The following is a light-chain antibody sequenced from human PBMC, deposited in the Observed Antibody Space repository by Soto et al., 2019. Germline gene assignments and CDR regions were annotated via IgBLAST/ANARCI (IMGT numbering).Light chain of an antibody. Sequence: EIVLTQSPGTLSLSPGERATLSCRASQSVSSSQLAWYQQKPSQAPRLLISGASNRSSGIPDSFSGSGSGSAFSLIISGREPDDFVVYYCQQYYSSPYTFGQGTKLEI. CDR1: QSVSSSQ. CDR3: QQYYSSPYT. J-gene: IGKJ2*01. V-gene: IGKV3-20*01. CDR2: GAS.